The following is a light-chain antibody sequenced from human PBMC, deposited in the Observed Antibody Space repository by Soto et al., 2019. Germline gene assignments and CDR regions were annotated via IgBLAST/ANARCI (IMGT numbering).Light chain of an antibody. CDR1: TNDIGAFNY. J-gene: IGLJ2*01. CDR2: EVT. CDR3: SSYTSTSTRV. Sequence: QSVLTQPASVSGSPGQSITISCTGTTNDIGAFNYVSWYQQHPGKAPKLILYEVTNRPSGVSNRFSGSKSGNMASLTISGLQDEDEADYYCSSYTSTSTRVFGGGTKLTVL. V-gene: IGLV2-14*01.